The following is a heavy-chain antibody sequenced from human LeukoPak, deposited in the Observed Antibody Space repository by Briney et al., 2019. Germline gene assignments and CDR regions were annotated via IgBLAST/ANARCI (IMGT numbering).Heavy chain of an antibody. J-gene: IGHJ3*02. D-gene: IGHD3-22*01. Sequence: GGSLRLSCAASGFTLSYYWMHWVRQAPGKGLVWVSCINGDGSSTNYADSVKGRFTISRDNAKNSLYLQMNSLRAEDTAVYYCARGVYYYDSSGPAAFDIWGQGTMVTVSS. CDR2: INGDGSST. V-gene: IGHV3-74*01. CDR3: ARGVYYYDSSGPAAFDI. CDR1: GFTLSYYW.